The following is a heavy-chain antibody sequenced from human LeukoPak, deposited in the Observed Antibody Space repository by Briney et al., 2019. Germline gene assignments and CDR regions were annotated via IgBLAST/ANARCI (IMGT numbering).Heavy chain of an antibody. CDR2: ISGSGGST. V-gene: IGHV3-23*01. CDR1: GFTFSSYA. CDR3: AKVAHYYGSGSYPLYYFDY. Sequence: GGSLRLSCAASGFTFSSYAMSWVRQAPGKGLEWVSAISGSGGSTYYADSVKGRFTISRDNSKNTLYLQMNSLRAEDTAVYYCAKVAHYYGSGSYPLYYFDYWGQGTLVTVSS. D-gene: IGHD3-10*01. J-gene: IGHJ4*02.